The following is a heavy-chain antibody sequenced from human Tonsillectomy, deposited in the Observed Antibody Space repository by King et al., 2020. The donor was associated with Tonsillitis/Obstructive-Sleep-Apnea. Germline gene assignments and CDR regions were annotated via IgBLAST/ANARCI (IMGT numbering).Heavy chain of an antibody. Sequence: VQLQESGPGLVKPSETLSLTCTVSGGSISTYYWSWIRQPPGKGLEWIGFIYDSGSTKYNPSLKSRVTISVDTSKNQFSLKLISVTAAETTFYYLARGFSSGYEPPFQHGGQGTLVTVPS. CDR1: GGSISTYY. V-gene: IGHV4-59*01. D-gene: IGHD3-3*01. CDR2: IYDSGST. CDR3: ARGFSSGYEPPFQH. J-gene: IGHJ1*01.